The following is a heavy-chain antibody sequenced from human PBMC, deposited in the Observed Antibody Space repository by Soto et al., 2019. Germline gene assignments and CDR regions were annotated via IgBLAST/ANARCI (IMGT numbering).Heavy chain of an antibody. D-gene: IGHD2-15*01. CDR2: INPNSGGT. V-gene: IGHV1-2*02. CDR1: GYTFTGYY. CDR3: ARGFSPDSVVVVAATQIVAY. Sequence: QVQLVQSGAEVKKPGASVKVSCKASGYTFTGYYMHWVRQAPGQGLEWMGWINPNSGGTNDAQKFQGRVTMTRDTSISPAYVELSRLRSDDTAVYYCARGFSPDSVVVVAATQIVAYWGQGPLVTVSS. J-gene: IGHJ4*02.